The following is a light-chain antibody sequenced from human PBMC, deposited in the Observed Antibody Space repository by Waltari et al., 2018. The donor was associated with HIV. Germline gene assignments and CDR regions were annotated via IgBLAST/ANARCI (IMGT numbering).Light chain of an antibody. CDR3: SAWDNTLNGWV. V-gene: IGLV10-54*04. CDR1: SNNVDDQG. J-gene: IGLJ3*02. Sequence: QAGLTQPPSLSVGLGQTATLTCTGDSNNVDDQGAAWLQHPQGHPPEVLSQRNNNRAPGVSEKFSAFRSGKAAVLTITGLRPEDEADYFCSAWDNTLNGWVFGGGTQLTVL. CDR2: RNN.